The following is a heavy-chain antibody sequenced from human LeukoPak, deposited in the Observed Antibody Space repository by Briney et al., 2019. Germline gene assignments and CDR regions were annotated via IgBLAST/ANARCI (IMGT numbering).Heavy chain of an antibody. CDR1: GGSISSYY. CDR2: IYYSGTT. J-gene: IGHJ4*02. CDR3: ARGRVFGVVKYYFDY. Sequence: PSETLSLTCTVSGGSISSYYWSWIRQPPGKGLEWIGYIYYSGTTNYNPSLKSRVTISVDTSKNQFSLKLTYVPAADTAVYYCARGRVFGVVKYYFDYWGQGTMVTVSS. V-gene: IGHV4-59*12. D-gene: IGHD3-3*01.